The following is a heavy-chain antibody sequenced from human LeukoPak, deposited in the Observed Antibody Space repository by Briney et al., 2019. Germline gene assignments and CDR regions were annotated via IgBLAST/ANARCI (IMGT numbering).Heavy chain of an antibody. V-gene: IGHV3-23*01. Sequence: GGSLRPSCAASGFTFSGFAMSWVRRTPGKGLEWVSGISGTGDNTLYADSVKGLFTISRDNSKNTLYLEMNSLRAEDTAIYYCAKMKGHPLPKYYMDVWGQGTTVTVSS. CDR2: ISGTGDNT. CDR3: AKMKGHPLPKYYMDV. J-gene: IGHJ6*01. CDR1: GFTFSGFA. D-gene: IGHD1-26*01.